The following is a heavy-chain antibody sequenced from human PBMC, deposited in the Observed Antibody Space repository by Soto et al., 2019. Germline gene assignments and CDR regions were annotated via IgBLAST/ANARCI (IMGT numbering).Heavy chain of an antibody. Sequence: VGSLTLSCAASGFTFSNYGMHWVRQAPGKGLEWVAVISYDGSNKYYADSMKGRFTISRDNSKNTLHLQMNNLRAEDTAVYYGAKSHSITGTFDYWGRGTLVTVSS. J-gene: IGHJ4*02. CDR2: ISYDGSNK. CDR3: AKSHSITGTFDY. CDR1: GFTFSNYG. D-gene: IGHD1-20*01. V-gene: IGHV3-30*18.